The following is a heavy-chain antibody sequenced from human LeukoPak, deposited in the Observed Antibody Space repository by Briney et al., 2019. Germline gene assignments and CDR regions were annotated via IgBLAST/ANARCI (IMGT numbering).Heavy chain of an antibody. Sequence: GGSLRLPCAASGFTFSSYSMNWVRQAPGKGLEWVSSISSSSSYIYYVDSVKGRFTISRDNAKNSLYLQMNSLRAEDTGVYFCARDLSVGAKPDLGFDYWGQGTLVTVSS. D-gene: IGHD1-26*01. CDR3: ARDLSVGAKPDLGFDY. CDR1: GFTFSSYS. CDR2: ISSSSSYI. V-gene: IGHV3-21*01. J-gene: IGHJ4*02.